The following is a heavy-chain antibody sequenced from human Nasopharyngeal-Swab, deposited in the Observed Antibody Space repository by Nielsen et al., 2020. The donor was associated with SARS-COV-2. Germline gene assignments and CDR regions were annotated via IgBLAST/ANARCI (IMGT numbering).Heavy chain of an antibody. CDR1: GGSISSGSYY. J-gene: IGHJ3*02. CDR2: IYTSGST. Sequence: LRLSCTVSGGSISSGSYYWSWIRQPAGKGLEWIGRIYTSGSTNYNPSLKSRVTISVDTSKNQFSLKLSSVTAADTAVYYCVRHSSSWKRDDAFDIWGQGTMVTVSS. V-gene: IGHV4-61*02. CDR3: VRHSSSWKRDDAFDI. D-gene: IGHD6-13*01.